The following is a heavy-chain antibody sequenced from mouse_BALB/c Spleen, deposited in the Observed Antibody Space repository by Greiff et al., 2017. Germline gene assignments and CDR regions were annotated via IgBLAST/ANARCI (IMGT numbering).Heavy chain of an antibody. Sequence: VQLQQSGPGLVAPSQSLSITCTVSGFSLTGYGVNWVRQPPGKGLEWLGMIWGDGSTDYNSALKSRLSISKDNSKSQVFLKMNSLQTDDTARYYCAREGGEGYYAMDYWGQGTSVTVSS. J-gene: IGHJ4*01. CDR2: IWGDGST. V-gene: IGHV2-6-7*01. CDR3: AREGGEGYYAMDY. CDR1: GFSLTGYG.